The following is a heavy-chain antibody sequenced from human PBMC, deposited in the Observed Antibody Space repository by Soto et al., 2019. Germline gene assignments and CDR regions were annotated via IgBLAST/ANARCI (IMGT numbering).Heavy chain of an antibody. J-gene: IGHJ6*02. D-gene: IGHD1-26*01. V-gene: IGHV3-23*01. CDR1: GFTFSSYA. CDR3: AKITVDSTTYGMDV. CDR2: ISGSGGST. Sequence: SGGSLRLSCAASGFTFSSYAMSWVRQAPGKGLEWVSAISGSGGSTYYADSVKGRFTISRDNSKNTLYLQMNSLRAEDTAVYYCAKITVDSTTYGMDVWGQGTPVTVSS.